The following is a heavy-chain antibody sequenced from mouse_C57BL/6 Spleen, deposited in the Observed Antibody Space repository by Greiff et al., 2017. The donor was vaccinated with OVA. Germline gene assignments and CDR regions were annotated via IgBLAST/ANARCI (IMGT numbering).Heavy chain of an antibody. CDR1: GYTFTNYW. Sequence: VQLQQSGAELVRPGTSVKMSCKASGYTFTNYWIGWAKQRPGHGLEWIGDIYPGGGYTNYNEKFKGKATLTADKSSSTAYMQFSSLTSEDSAIYYCARSRGNYSSWFAYWGQGTLVTVSA. CDR3: ARSRGNYSSWFAY. D-gene: IGHD2-1*01. CDR2: IYPGGGYT. V-gene: IGHV1-63*01. J-gene: IGHJ3*01.